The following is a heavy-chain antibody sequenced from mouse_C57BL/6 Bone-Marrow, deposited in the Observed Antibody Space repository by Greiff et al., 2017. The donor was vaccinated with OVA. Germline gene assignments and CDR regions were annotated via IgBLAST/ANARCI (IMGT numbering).Heavy chain of an antibody. CDR2: ISDGGSYT. J-gene: IGHJ2*01. V-gene: IGHV5-4*03. Sequence: EVKLMESGGGLVKPGGSLKLSCAASGFTFSSYAMSWVRQTPEKRLEWVATISDGGSYTYYPDNVKGRFTISRDNAKNNLYLQMSHLKSEDTAMYYCARAGSNYLDYWGQGTTLTVSS. CDR1: GFTFSSYA. CDR3: ARAGSNYLDY. D-gene: IGHD5-1*01.